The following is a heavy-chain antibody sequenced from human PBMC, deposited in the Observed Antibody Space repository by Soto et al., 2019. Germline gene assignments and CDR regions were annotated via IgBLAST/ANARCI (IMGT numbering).Heavy chain of an antibody. V-gene: IGHV3-23*01. CDR1: GFTFSSYA. CDR2: INIVGGAT. J-gene: IGHJ4*02. Sequence: EVQLLESGGDLVQPGGSLRLSCAASGFTFSSYAMSWVRQAPGKGLEWVSSINIVGGATNFADSVKGRFTISRDDSKNTLYLQMNSLRAEDTAVYYCAKNYFFDSWCQGTLVTVSS. CDR3: AKNYFFDS.